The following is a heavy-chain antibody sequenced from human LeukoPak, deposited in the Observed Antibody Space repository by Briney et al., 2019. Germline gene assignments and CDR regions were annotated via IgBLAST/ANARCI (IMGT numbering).Heavy chain of an antibody. CDR2: ISSSSSYI. CDR1: GFTFSSYS. V-gene: IGHV3-21*01. D-gene: IGHD5-18*01. Sequence: GGSLRLSCAASGFTFSSYSMNWVRQAPGKGLEWVSSISSSSSYIYYADSVKGRFTISRDNAKNSLYLQMNSLRAEDTAVYYCARGARGYSYGHGNYWGQGTLVTVSS. J-gene: IGHJ4*02. CDR3: ARGARGYSYGHGNY.